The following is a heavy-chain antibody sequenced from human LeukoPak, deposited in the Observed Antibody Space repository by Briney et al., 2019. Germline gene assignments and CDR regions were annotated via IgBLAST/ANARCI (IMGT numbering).Heavy chain of an antibody. CDR3: AKSHLPYYDFSSPFDY. J-gene: IGHJ4*02. CDR1: GFTFDDYT. CDR2: ISWDGGST. Sequence: GGSLRLSCAASGFTFDDYTMHWVRQAPGKGLEWVSLISWDGGSTYYADSVKGRFTISRDNSKNTLYLQMNSLRAEDTAVYYCAKSHLPYYDFSSPFDYWGQGTLVTVSS. D-gene: IGHD3-3*01. V-gene: IGHV3-43*01.